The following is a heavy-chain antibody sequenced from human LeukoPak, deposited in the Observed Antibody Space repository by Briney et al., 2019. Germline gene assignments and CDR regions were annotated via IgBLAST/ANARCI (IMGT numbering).Heavy chain of an antibody. CDR1: GGSLNTYS. D-gene: IGHD3-22*01. V-gene: IGHV4-59*07. J-gene: IGHJ3*02. Sequence: ADTLSLTCTVSGGSLNTYSWSWIRQPPGKGLEWIGFIYYRGSTNYTPSLKGRVTISVDTSKNQFSLKLSSVAAADTAVYYCARNLIVVFNDAFDIWGQGTMVTVS. CDR3: ARNLIVVFNDAFDI. CDR2: IYYRGST.